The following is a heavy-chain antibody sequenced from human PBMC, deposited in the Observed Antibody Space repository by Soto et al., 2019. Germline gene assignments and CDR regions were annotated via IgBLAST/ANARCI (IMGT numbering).Heavy chain of an antibody. D-gene: IGHD2-8*01. CDR1: GYTFTSYG. J-gene: IGHJ6*02. CDR2: ISAYNGNT. CDR3: ARDGRWMLYYYYYGMDV. Sequence: QVQLVQSGAEVKKPGASVKVSCKASGYTFTSYGISWVRQAPGQGLEWMGWISAYNGNTNYAQKRQGRDTMTTDTTPSTAYMELRSLRSDDTAVYYCARDGRWMLYYYYYGMDVWGQGTTVTVSS. V-gene: IGHV1-18*01.